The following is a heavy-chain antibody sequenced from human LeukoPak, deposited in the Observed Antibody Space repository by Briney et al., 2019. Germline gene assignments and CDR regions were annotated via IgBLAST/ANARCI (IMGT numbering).Heavy chain of an antibody. D-gene: IGHD1-26*01. Sequence: GGSLRLSCAASGFTFCSYAMSWGRQAPGKGLEWVSALSYSGGYTYYADSVKGRFTISRDNSKNMLYLQMNSLRAEDTAVYYCTKDFTFSGSYYWGQGTLVTVSS. CDR2: LSYSGGYT. J-gene: IGHJ4*02. CDR1: GFTFCSYA. CDR3: TKDFTFSGSYY. V-gene: IGHV3-23*01.